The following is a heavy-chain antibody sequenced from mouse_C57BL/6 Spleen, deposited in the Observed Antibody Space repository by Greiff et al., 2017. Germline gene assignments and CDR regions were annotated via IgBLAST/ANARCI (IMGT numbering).Heavy chain of an antibody. D-gene: IGHD2-12*01. Sequence: QVQLQQPGAELVRPGSSVKLSCKASGYTFTSYWMHWVKQRPIQGLEWIGNIDPSDSETHYNQKFKDKATLTVDKSSSTAYMQLSSLTSEDSAVYYCASGLYDGSYNYAMDYWGQGTSVTVSS. CDR1: GYTFTSYW. V-gene: IGHV1-52*01. CDR3: ASGLYDGSYNYAMDY. CDR2: IDPSDSET. J-gene: IGHJ4*01.